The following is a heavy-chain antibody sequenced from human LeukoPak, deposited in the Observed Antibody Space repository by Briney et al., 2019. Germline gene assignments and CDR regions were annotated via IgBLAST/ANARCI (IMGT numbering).Heavy chain of an antibody. V-gene: IGHV4-39*01. Sequence: SETLSLTCTVSGGSISSSSYYWGWIRQPPGKGLEWIGSIYYSGSTYYNPSLKSRVTIPVDTSKNQFSLKLSSVTAADTAVYYCARHSGMIREAFRIWGQGTMVTVSS. CDR2: IYYSGST. CDR1: GGSISSSSYY. D-gene: IGHD5-12*01. CDR3: ARHSGMIREAFRI. J-gene: IGHJ3*02.